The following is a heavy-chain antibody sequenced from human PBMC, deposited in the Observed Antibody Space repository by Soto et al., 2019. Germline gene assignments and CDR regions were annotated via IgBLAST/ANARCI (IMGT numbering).Heavy chain of an antibody. V-gene: IGHV3-53*01. CDR2: IYSGGST. J-gene: IGHJ4*02. CDR3: ARAAAYSYGIY. D-gene: IGHD5-18*01. Sequence: LRLSCAASGFTVSSNYMSWVRQAPGKGLEWVSVIYSGGSTYYADSVKGRFTISRDNSKNTLYLQMNSLRAEDTAVYYCARAAAYSYGIYWGQGTLVTVSS. CDR1: GFTVSSNY.